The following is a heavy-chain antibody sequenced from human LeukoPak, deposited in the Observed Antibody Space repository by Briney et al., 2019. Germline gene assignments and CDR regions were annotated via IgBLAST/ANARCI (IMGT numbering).Heavy chain of an antibody. J-gene: IGHJ5*02. D-gene: IGHD3-22*01. V-gene: IGHV4-39*01. Sequence: SETLSLTCTVSGGSISSSSYYWGWIRQPPGKGLEWIWSIYYSGSTYYNPSLKSRVTISVDTSKNQFSLKLSSVTAADTAVYYCATLNDYYDSSGYPRFGPWGQGTLITVSS. CDR3: ATLNDYYDSSGYPRFGP. CDR2: IYYSGST. CDR1: GGSISSSSYY.